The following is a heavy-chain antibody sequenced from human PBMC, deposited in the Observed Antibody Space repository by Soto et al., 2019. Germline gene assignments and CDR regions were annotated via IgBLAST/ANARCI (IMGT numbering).Heavy chain of an antibody. CDR2: INHSGST. CDR1: GGSFRGYY. D-gene: IGHD3-3*01. V-gene: IGHV4-34*01. CDR3: ESPTHYDQYHYGMNV. Sequence: SETLSLTYAVYGGSFRGYYCSWIRQPPGKGREWIGEINHSGSTNYNPSLKRRVTISVDTSKNQFSLKLSSVTAADTAVYYCESPTHYDQYHYGMNVWGQGTTVTVSS. J-gene: IGHJ6*02.